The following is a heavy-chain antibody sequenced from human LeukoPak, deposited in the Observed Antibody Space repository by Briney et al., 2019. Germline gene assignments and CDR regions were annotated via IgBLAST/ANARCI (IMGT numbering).Heavy chain of an antibody. J-gene: IGHJ4*02. CDR2: INSDSSLM. Sequence: GGSLRLSCAASGFTFSSYSMNWVRQAPGKGLEWVSSINSDSSLMFYAKSVKGRFTISRDNARNSLYLQMNSLRAEDTAVYYCIRDLFDDYGLDYWGQGALVTVSS. V-gene: IGHV3-21*01. CDR1: GFTFSSYS. D-gene: IGHD3-16*01. CDR3: IRDLFDDYGLDY.